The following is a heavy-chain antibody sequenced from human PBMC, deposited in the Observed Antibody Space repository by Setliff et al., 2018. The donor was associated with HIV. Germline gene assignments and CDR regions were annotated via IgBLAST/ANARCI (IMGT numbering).Heavy chain of an antibody. J-gene: IGHJ4*02. Sequence: GASVKVSCKASGYTFTDYYFHWVRQAPGRGLEWMGWINPKFGGTLYAQKFQDRVVMTRDLSTTTVYMELSRLTSGDTALYFCARDLSTHWSGYSLAYWGQGTPVTVSS. D-gene: IGHD3-3*01. V-gene: IGHV1-2*02. CDR2: INPKFGGT. CDR3: ARDLSTHWSGYSLAY. CDR1: GYTFTDYY.